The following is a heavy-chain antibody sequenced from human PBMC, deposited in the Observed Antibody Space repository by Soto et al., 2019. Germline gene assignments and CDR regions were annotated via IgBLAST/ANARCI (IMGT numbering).Heavy chain of an antibody. CDR1: GGTFSSYA. CDR2: INPNSGGT. CDR3: ARDVATAGSTLSMDV. Sequence: ASVKVSCKASGGTFSSYAISWVRQAPGQGLEWMGWINPNSGGTNYAQKFQGWVTMTRDTSISTAYMELSRLRSDDTAVYYCARDVATAGSTLSMDVWGQGTTVTVS. J-gene: IGHJ6*02. D-gene: IGHD5-12*01. V-gene: IGHV1-2*04.